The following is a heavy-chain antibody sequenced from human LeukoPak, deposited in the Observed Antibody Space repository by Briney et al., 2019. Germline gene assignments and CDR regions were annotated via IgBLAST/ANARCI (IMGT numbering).Heavy chain of an antibody. Sequence: GGSLRLSCAASGFTFSDYYMSWIRQAPGTGLEWVSYIGPGGSPLYYADSVKGRFTISRDNAKSLLYLQMNSLRAEDTAVYFCARGHYGMDVWGQGTTVTVSS. CDR3: ARGHYGMDV. CDR2: IGPGGSPL. J-gene: IGHJ6*02. V-gene: IGHV3-11*01. CDR1: GFTFSDYY.